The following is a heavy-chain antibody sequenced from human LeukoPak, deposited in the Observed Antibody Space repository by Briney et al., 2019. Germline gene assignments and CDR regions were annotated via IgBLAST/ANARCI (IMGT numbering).Heavy chain of an antibody. D-gene: IGHD3-3*01. J-gene: IGHJ4*02. Sequence: GGSLRLSCAASGFTFSSYSMNWVRQAPGKGLEWVAVISYDGSNKYYADSVKGRFTISRDNSKNTLYLQMNSLRAEDTAVYYCARTDYDFWSGYFDYWGQGTLVTVSS. V-gene: IGHV3-30*03. CDR3: ARTDYDFWSGYFDY. CDR1: GFTFSSYS. CDR2: ISYDGSNK.